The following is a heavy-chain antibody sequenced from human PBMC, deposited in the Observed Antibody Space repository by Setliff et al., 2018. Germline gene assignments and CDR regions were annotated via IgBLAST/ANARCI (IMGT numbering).Heavy chain of an antibody. CDR1: GYSISSGYI. J-gene: IGHJ4*02. D-gene: IGHD5-12*01. V-gene: IGHV4-38-2*02. CDR3: ARDRRDGYNYFDY. Sequence: LSLTCTVSGYSISSGYIWGWIRQPPGKGLEWVGNIGHTGSINYNPSLKSRLTISRDTSKNQVSLKLNSVTATDTAVYYCARDRRDGYNYFDYWGQGTLVTVSS. CDR2: IGHTGSI.